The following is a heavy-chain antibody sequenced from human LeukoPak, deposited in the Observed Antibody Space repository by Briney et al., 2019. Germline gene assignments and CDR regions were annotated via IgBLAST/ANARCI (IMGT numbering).Heavy chain of an antibody. V-gene: IGHV4-34*01. J-gene: IGHJ4*02. CDR1: DGSFSGYY. Sequence: SETLSLTCASYDGSFSGYYWSWIRRPPGKGLEWIGEINHSGSTNYNPSLKSRVTISVDTSKNQFSLKLSSVTAADTAVYYCASWFDYWGQGTLVTVSS. CDR3: ASWFDY. CDR2: INHSGST.